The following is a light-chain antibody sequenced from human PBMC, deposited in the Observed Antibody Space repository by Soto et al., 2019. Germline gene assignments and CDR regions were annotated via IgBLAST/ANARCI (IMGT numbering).Light chain of an antibody. Sequence: DVVMTQSPLSLPVTLGQPASISCKSTQGLVYSDGNIYLNWFRQRPGQSPRRLIHKISDRDSGVPDRFSGSGSGTDFTLEISRVEADDVGIYYRMQGTHWPFTFGQGTKVDIK. V-gene: IGKV2-30*01. CDR2: KIS. J-gene: IGKJ2*01. CDR1: QGLVYSDGNIY. CDR3: MQGTHWPFT.